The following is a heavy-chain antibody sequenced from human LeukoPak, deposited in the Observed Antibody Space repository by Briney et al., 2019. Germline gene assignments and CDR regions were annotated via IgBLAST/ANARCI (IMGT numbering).Heavy chain of an antibody. J-gene: IGHJ4*02. CDR2: ISGSGGST. CDR3: AKVLTLRGVTPFDY. CDR1: GFTFSIYA. Sequence: GGSLRLSCAASGFTFSIYAMSWVRQAPGKGLEWVSAISGSGGSTYYADSVKGRFTISRDNSKNTLYLQMNSLRAEDTAVYYCAKVLTLRGVTPFDYWGQGTLVTVSS. D-gene: IGHD3-10*01. V-gene: IGHV3-23*01.